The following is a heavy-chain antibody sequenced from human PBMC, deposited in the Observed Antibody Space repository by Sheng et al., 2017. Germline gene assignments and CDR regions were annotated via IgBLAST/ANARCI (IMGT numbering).Heavy chain of an antibody. CDR3: SGCYEGISSSWYGNWFDP. D-gene: IGHD6-13*01. J-gene: IGHJ5*02. CDR1: GFTFSSYN. V-gene: IGHV3-21*01. Sequence: EVQLVESGGGLVKPGGSLRLSCAASGFTFSSYNMNWVRQAPGKGLEWVSSISSSSSYIYYADSVKGRFTISRDNAKNSLYLQMNSLRAEDTAVYYCSGCYEGISSSWYGNWFDPWGQGTLVTVSS. CDR2: ISSSSSYI.